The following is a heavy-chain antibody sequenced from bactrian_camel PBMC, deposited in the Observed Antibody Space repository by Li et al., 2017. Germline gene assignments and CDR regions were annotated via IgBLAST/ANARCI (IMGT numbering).Heavy chain of an antibody. CDR3: TTGRLSGWASLD. Sequence: VQLVESGGGLVQPGGSLRVSCAASGFAFSSYAMSWVRQAPGKELEWVSDIDSGGGSTYYADSVKGRFTVSRDNAKNTLYLQMNSLKSEDTALYYCTTGRLSGWASLDWGQGTQVTGS. CDR2: IDSGGGST. V-gene: IGHV3S31*01. CDR1: GFAFSSYA. J-gene: IGHJ4*01. D-gene: IGHD5*01.